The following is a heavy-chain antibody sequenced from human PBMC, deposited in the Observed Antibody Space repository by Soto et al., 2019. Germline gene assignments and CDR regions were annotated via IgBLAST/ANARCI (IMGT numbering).Heavy chain of an antibody. CDR2: ISAYNGNT. V-gene: IGHV1-18*01. CDR3: ASLYYYDSSGYYYSYYGMDV. D-gene: IGHD3-22*01. Sequence: ASVKVSCKASGYTFTSYGISWVRQAPGQGLEWMGWISAYNGNTNYAQKFQGRVTITADESTSTAYMELSSLRSEDTAVYYCASLYYYDSSGYYYSYYGMDVWRQGTTVPVS. J-gene: IGHJ6*02. CDR1: GYTFTSYG.